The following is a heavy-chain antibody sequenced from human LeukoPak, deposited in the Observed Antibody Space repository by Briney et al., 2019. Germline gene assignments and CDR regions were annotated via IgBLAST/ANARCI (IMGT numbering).Heavy chain of an antibody. D-gene: IGHD3-22*01. CDR2: ISYDGSNK. CDR3: AKGYDSSGKYYFDY. J-gene: IGHJ4*02. V-gene: IGHV3-30*18. Sequence: GGSLRLSCAASGFTFSSYGMHWVRQAPGKGLEWVAVISYDGSNKYYADSVKGRFTISRDNSKNTLYLQMNSLRAEDTAVYYCAKGYDSSGKYYFDYWGQGPLVTVSS. CDR1: GFTFSSYG.